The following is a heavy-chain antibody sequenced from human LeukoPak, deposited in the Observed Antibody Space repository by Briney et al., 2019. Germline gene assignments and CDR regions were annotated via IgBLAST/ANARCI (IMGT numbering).Heavy chain of an antibody. J-gene: IGHJ4*02. D-gene: IGHD1-26*01. V-gene: IGHV1-69*05. CDR1: GGTFSSYA. CDR2: IIPIFGTA. Sequence: SVKVSCKASGGTFSSYAISWVRQAPGQGLEWMGGIIPIFGTANYAQKLQGRVTMTTDTSTSTAYMELRSLRSDDTAVYYCARLGSGSYFGGFDYWGQGTLVTVSS. CDR3: ARLGSGSYFGGFDY.